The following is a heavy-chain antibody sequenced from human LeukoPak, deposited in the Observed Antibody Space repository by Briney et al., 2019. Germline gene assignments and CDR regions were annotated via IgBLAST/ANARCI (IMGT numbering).Heavy chain of an antibody. D-gene: IGHD6-19*01. J-gene: IGHJ4*02. CDR2: IYYSRTT. CDR3: ARVGIAVASPFFDY. Sequence: PSETLSLTCTVSGGSVSSGSYYWTWIRQPPGKGLEWIGYIYYSRTTNYNPSLKSRVTISVDTSKNQFSLKLGSVTAADTAVYYCARVGIAVASPFFDYWGQGTLVTVSS. V-gene: IGHV4-61*01. CDR1: GGSVSSGSYY.